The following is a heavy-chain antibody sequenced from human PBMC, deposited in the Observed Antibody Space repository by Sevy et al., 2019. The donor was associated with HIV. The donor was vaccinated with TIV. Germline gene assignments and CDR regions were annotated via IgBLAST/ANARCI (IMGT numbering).Heavy chain of an antibody. CDR2: INPNSGGT. D-gene: IGHD5-18*01. Sequence: ASVKVSCKASGYTFTGYYMHWVRQAPGQGLEWMGWINPNSGGTNYAQKFQGRVTMTRATSISTAYMELSGLRSDDTAVYYCARGELELWLGWGWFDPWGQGTLVTVSS. J-gene: IGHJ5*02. CDR1: GYTFTGYY. V-gene: IGHV1-2*02. CDR3: ARGELELWLGWGWFDP.